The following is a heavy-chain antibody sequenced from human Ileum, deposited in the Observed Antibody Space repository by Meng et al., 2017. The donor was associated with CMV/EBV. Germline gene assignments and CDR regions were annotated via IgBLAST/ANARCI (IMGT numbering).Heavy chain of an antibody. V-gene: IGHV1-8*01. CDR2: MNPKTNNL. D-gene: IGHD1-1*01. CDR3: ARANWNDGIIENWLDP. Sequence: ASVKVSCKVSGDNFISYDINWVRQATGQGLEWMGWMNPKTNNLGYAQKFQGRVTMTRNNSISTAYMELSSLRSEDTAVYYCARANWNDGIIENWLDPWGQGTLVTVSS. J-gene: IGHJ5*02. CDR1: GDNFISYD.